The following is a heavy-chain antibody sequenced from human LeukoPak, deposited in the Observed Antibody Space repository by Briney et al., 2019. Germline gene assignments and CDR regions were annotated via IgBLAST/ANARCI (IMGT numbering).Heavy chain of an antibody. Sequence: GASVKVSCKASGGTFSSYAISWVRQAPGQGLEWMGGIIPIFGTANYAQKFQGRVTITADESTSTAYMELSSLRSEDTAVYYCARGHSNPPSYYYYYYMDVWGKGTTVTVSS. CDR1: GGTFSSYA. CDR2: IIPIFGTA. D-gene: IGHD4-11*01. J-gene: IGHJ6*03. CDR3: ARGHSNPPSYYYYYYMDV. V-gene: IGHV1-69*13.